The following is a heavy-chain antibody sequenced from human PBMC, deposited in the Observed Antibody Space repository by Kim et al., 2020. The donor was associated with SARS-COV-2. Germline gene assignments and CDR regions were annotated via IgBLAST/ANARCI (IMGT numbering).Heavy chain of an antibody. Sequence: ASVKVSCKVSGYTLTALSMHWVRQAPGKGLEWMGGFDPEDGETIYAQNFHGRVTMTEDTSTDTAYMELSSLRSEDMGVYYCATGAYYHGSGSIYYYYGMDVWGQGTTVTVSS. V-gene: IGHV1-24*01. D-gene: IGHD3-10*01. CDR3: ATGAYYHGSGSIYYYYGMDV. CDR1: GYTLTALS. CDR2: FDPEDGET. J-gene: IGHJ6*02.